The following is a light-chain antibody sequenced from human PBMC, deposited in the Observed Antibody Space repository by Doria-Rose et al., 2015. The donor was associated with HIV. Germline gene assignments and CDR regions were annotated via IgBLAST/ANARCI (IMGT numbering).Light chain of an antibody. CDR1: QSFSSTY. CDR2: DGS. CDR3: NQYGTSWT. J-gene: IGKJ1*01. V-gene: IGKV3-20*01. Sequence: EIVLTQSPGTLSLSPGERATLSCRASQSFSSTYLAWYQQKPGQAPSLLIYDGSTRATGIPDRFSASGSGTDFTLTINRLEPGDFALYYCNQYGTSWTFGQGTKVEI.